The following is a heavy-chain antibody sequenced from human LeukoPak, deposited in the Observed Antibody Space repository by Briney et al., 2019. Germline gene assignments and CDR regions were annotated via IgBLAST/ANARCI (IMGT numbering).Heavy chain of an antibody. V-gene: IGHV4-59*08. CDR3: ARVGYSSGWYVDY. Sequence: SETLSLTCTVSGVSISSYYWSWIRQPPGKGLEWIGYIYYSGSTNYNPSLKSRVTISVDTSKNQFSLKLSSVTAADTAVYYCARVGYSSGWYVDYWGQGTLVTVSS. CDR1: GVSISSYY. D-gene: IGHD6-19*01. CDR2: IYYSGST. J-gene: IGHJ4*02.